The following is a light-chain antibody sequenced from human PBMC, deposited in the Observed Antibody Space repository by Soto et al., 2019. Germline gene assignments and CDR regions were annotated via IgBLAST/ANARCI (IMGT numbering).Light chain of an antibody. CDR3: QQYYSTPLT. J-gene: IGKJ5*01. CDR1: QIVLYSSNNKNY. CDR2: WAS. V-gene: IGKV4-1*01. Sequence: DIVMTQSPDSLAVSLGERATINCKSSQIVLYSSNNKNYLAWYQQKPGQPPKLLIYWASTRESGVPDRFSGSGSGTDFTLTISSLQAEDVAVYYCQQYYSTPLTFGQGTRREIK.